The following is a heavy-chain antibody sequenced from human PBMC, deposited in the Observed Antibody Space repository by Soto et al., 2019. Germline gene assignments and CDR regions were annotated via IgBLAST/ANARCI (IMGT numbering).Heavy chain of an antibody. V-gene: IGHV4-34*01. CDR1: GGSFSGYY. CDR2: INHSGST. D-gene: IGHD3-3*01. CDR3: ARGRVGFGVVRRYYFDY. Sequence: SETLSLTCAVYGGSFSGYYWSWIRQPPRKGLEWIGEINHSGSTNYNPSLKSRVTISVDTSKNQFSMKLSSVTAADTAVYYCARGRVGFGVVRRYYFDYWGQGTLVTVSS. J-gene: IGHJ4*02.